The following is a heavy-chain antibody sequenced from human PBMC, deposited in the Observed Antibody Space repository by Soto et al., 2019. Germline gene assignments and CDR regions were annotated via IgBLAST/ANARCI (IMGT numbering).Heavy chain of an antibody. Sequence: QVQLQESGPGLVKPSETLSLTCTVSGGSISSYYWSWIRQPPGKGLEWIGYIYYSGSTNYNPSLKSRVTISVDTSKNQFSLKLSSVTAADTAVYYCARDSTVKAFDIWGQGTMVTVSS. CDR1: GGSISSYY. CDR3: ARDSTVKAFDI. V-gene: IGHV4-59*01. J-gene: IGHJ3*02. CDR2: IYYSGST. D-gene: IGHD4-17*01.